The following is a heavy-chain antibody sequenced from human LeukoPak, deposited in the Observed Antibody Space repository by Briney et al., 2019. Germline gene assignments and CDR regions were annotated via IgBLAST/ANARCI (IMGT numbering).Heavy chain of an antibody. D-gene: IGHD3-10*01. CDR2: FDPEDGET. CDR1: GYTLTELS. CDR3: ATLVTITVSDAFDI. V-gene: IGHV1-24*01. J-gene: IGHJ3*02. Sequence: ASVKVSCKVSGYTLTELSMHWVRQAPGKGLEWMGGFDPEDGETIYAQKFQGRVTMTEDTSTDTAYMELSSLRSEDTAVYYCATLVTITVSDAFDIWGQGTMVTVSS.